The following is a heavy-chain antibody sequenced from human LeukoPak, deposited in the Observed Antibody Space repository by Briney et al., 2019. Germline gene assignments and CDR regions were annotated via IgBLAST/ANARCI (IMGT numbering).Heavy chain of an antibody. Sequence: TSETLSLTCIVSDGSISSGGYYWSWVRQHPGKGLEWIGYIYYSGSTYYNPSLKSRVIISVDTSKNQFALKLTSVSAADTAVYYCSSRTGYYYNAFDVWGQGTMVTVSS. J-gene: IGHJ3*01. D-gene: IGHD3-22*01. CDR1: DGSISSGGYY. CDR2: IYYSGST. CDR3: SSRTGYYYNAFDV. V-gene: IGHV4-31*03.